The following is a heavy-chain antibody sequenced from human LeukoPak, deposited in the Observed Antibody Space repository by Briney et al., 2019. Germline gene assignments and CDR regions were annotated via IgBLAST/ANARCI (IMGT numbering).Heavy chain of an antibody. D-gene: IGHD3-10*01. CDR3: ARDSYGSGSYYPY. J-gene: IGHJ4*02. CDR2: INAGNGNT. Sequence: GASVKVSCKASGYTFTSYAMHWVRQAPGQRLEWMGWINAGNGNTKYSQKFQGRVAITRDTSASTAYMELSSLRSEDTAVYYCARDSYGSGSYYPYWGQGTLVTVSS. CDR1: GYTFTSYA. V-gene: IGHV1-3*01.